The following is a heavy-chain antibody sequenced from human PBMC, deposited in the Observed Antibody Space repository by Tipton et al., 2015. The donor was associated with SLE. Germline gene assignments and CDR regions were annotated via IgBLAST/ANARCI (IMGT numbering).Heavy chain of an antibody. CDR3: ASSALGGNGYDSSGYYYGVDY. Sequence: TLSLTCTVSGGSISTYYWSWIRQPPGKGLEWIGGRSNYNPSLKSRVTISVDTSKNQFSLKLTSVTAADTAVYYCASSALGGNGYDSSGYYYGVDYWGQGSLVTVSS. V-gene: IGHV4-59*12. D-gene: IGHD3-22*01. CDR2: GRS. CDR1: GGSISTYY. J-gene: IGHJ4*02.